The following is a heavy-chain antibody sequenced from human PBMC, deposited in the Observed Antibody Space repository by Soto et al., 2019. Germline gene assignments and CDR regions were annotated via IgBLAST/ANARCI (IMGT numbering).Heavy chain of an antibody. V-gene: IGHV3-48*02. CDR2: ISSSSSTI. CDR1: GFTFSSYS. CDR3: ARPELYSYGPFDY. J-gene: IGHJ4*02. D-gene: IGHD5-18*01. Sequence: PVGSLRLSCAASGFTFSSYSMNWVRQAPGKGLEWVSYISSSSSTIYYADSVKGRFTISRDNAKNSLYLQMNSLRDEDTAVYYCARPELYSYGPFDYWGQGTLVTVSS.